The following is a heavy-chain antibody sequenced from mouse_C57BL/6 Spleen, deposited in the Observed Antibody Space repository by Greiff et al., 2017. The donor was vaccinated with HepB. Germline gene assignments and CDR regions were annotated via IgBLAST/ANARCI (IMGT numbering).Heavy chain of an antibody. Sequence: EVQVVESGGGLVKPGGSLKLSCAASGFTFSSYAMSWVRQTPEKRLEWVATISDGGSYTYYPDNVKGRFTISRDNAKNNLYLQMSHLKSEDTAMYYCARENWDYAMDYWGQGTSVTVSS. V-gene: IGHV5-4*01. J-gene: IGHJ4*01. CDR3: ARENWDYAMDY. D-gene: IGHD4-1*01. CDR2: ISDGGSYT. CDR1: GFTFSSYA.